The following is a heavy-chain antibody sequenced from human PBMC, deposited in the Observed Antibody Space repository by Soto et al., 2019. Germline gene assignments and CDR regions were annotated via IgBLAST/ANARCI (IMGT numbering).Heavy chain of an antibody. Sequence: PGGSLRLSCAASGFTFSSYSMNWVRQAPGKGLEWVSYISSSSSTIYYADSVKGRFTISRDNAKNSLYLQMSSLRAEDTAVYYCAKDDLWRTVSFGELSYWGQGNMVTVSS. V-gene: IGHV3-48*01. CDR3: AKDDLWRTVSFGELSY. CDR2: ISSSSSTI. D-gene: IGHD3-10*01. CDR1: GFTFSSYS. J-gene: IGHJ4*02.